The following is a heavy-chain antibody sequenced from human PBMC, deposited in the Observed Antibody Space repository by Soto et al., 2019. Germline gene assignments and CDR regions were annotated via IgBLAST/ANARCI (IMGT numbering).Heavy chain of an antibody. Sequence: PGGSLRLSCAASGFTFSSYGMHWVRQAPGKGLEWVAVIWYDGSNKYYADSVKGRFTISRDNSKNTLYLQMNSLRAEDTAVYYCARDTAMKGMDVWGQGTTVTVSS. CDR3: ARDTAMKGMDV. CDR1: GFTFSSYG. J-gene: IGHJ6*02. D-gene: IGHD5-18*01. CDR2: IWYDGSNK. V-gene: IGHV3-33*01.